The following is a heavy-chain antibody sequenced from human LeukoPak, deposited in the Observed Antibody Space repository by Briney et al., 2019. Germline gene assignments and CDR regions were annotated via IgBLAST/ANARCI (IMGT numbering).Heavy chain of an antibody. CDR2: IYHSGST. D-gene: IGHD2-15*01. Sequence: SETLSLTSAVSGDSISSDGYSWSWIRQPPGKGPEWIGYIYHSGSTYYNPSLKSRVTISVDRSKNQFSLKLSSVTAADTAVYYCARETRYCSGGSCYSGMDVWGQGTTVTVSS. V-gene: IGHV4-30-2*01. CDR3: ARETRYCSGGSCYSGMDV. CDR1: GDSISSDGYS. J-gene: IGHJ6*02.